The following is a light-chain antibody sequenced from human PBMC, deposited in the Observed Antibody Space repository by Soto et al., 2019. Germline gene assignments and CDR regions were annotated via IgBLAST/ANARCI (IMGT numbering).Light chain of an antibody. CDR2: NVY. CDR1: SIDVGAYNF. CDR3: SAYTVSRTYV. Sequence: QTVLTNPASVSGSSGRSSTISCTGTSIDVGAYNFVSWHQQHPGKAPKLMIYNVYDRPSGISYRFSGSKSGNTASLTISGLQCEDEADYYCSAYTVSRTYVFGTGTKVTVL. J-gene: IGLJ1*01. V-gene: IGLV2-14*03.